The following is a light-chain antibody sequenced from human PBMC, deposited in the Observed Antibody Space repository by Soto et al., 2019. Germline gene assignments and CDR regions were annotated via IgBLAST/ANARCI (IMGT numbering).Light chain of an antibody. J-gene: IGKJ1*01. Sequence: DIQMTQSPSSLSASVGDRVTIPCRASQNINTYLNWYQQKPGKGPKLVIYDASSLESGVPSRFSGSGSGTEFTLTISSLQPDDFASYYCQQYKSFPVTFGQGTKVDI. CDR2: DAS. V-gene: IGKV1-5*01. CDR1: QNINTY. CDR3: QQYKSFPVT.